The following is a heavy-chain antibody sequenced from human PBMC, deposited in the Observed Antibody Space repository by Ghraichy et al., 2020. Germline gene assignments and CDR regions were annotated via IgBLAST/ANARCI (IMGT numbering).Heavy chain of an antibody. Sequence: GGSLRLSCAASGFTFSTYGMSWVRQAPGKGLEWVSAISASGGSAYYADSVKGRFTISRDNSKNTLYLQMNSLSAEDTAVYFCANRFKGGYDDNWGQGTLVTVSS. D-gene: IGHD5-12*01. CDR3: ANRFKGGYDDN. CDR2: ISASGGSA. V-gene: IGHV3-23*01. J-gene: IGHJ4*02. CDR1: GFTFSTYG.